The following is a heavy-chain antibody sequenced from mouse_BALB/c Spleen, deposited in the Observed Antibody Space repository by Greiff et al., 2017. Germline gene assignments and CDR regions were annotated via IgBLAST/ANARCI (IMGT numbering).Heavy chain of an antibody. CDR2: IYPGDGDT. CDR3: ARDDGYSRAWFAY. Sequence: QVQLQQSGAELVRPGSSVKISCKASGYAFSSYWMNWVKQRPGQGLEWIGQIYPGDGDTNYNGKFKGKATLTADKSSSTAYMQLSSLTSEDSAVYFCARDDGYSRAWFAYWGQGTLVTVSA. D-gene: IGHD2-3*01. V-gene: IGHV1-80*01. J-gene: IGHJ3*01. CDR1: GYAFSSYW.